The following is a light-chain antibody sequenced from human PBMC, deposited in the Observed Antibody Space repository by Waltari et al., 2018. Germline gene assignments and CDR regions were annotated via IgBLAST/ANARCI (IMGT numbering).Light chain of an antibody. CDR3: CSYAGRGTYV. CDR2: EVF. J-gene: IGLJ1*01. Sequence: QSALTQPASVSGTPGQSIPIPCSGTTSHVGSYDLVPWYQQPPGEAPKLLICEVFKRPPDTSSRFSGAKSGSTASLTISGLQPEDEADYYCCSYAGRGTYVFGSGTKVTVL. CDR1: TSHVGSYDL. V-gene: IGLV2-23*02.